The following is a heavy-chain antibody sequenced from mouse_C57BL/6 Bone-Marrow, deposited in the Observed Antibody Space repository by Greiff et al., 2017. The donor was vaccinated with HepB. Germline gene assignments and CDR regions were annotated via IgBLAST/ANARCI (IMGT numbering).Heavy chain of an antibody. CDR3: ARHYGYDAWFAY. J-gene: IGHJ3*01. CDR2: IDPSDSET. V-gene: IGHV1-52*01. D-gene: IGHD2-2*01. CDR1: GYTFTSYW. Sequence: VQLQQPGAELVRPGSSVKLSCKASGYTFTSYWMHWVKQRPIQGLEWIGNIDPSDSETHYNQKFKDKATLTVDKSSSTAYMQLSSLTSEDSAVYYCARHYGYDAWFAYWGQGTLVTVSA.